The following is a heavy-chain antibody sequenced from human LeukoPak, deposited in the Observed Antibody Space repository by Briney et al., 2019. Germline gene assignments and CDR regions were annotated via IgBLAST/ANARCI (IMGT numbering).Heavy chain of an antibody. V-gene: IGHV4-30-4*01. CDR1: GGSISSDDSY. CDR2: IYSSGST. CDR3: APLGYCSGDDCHRPY. J-gene: IGHJ4*02. Sequence: SETLSLTCTVSGGSISSDDSYWSWIRQPPGKGLEWIGYIYSSGSTNCNPSLKSRVTISVDKSKNQFSLKLNSVTAADTAVYYCAPLGYCSGDDCHRPYWGQGALVTVSS. D-gene: IGHD2-15*01.